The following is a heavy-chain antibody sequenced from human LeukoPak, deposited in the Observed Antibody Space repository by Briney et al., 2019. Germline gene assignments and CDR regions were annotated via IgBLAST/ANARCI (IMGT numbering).Heavy chain of an antibody. D-gene: IGHD3-10*01. V-gene: IGHV1-24*01. CDR2: FDPEDGEI. CDR1: GYTLTELS. J-gene: IGHJ4*02. Sequence: ASVKVSCKVPGYTLTELSMHWVRQAPGKGLEWMGGFDPEDGEIIYAQRFRGRVTMTEDTSTDTAYMELSSLRSEDTAVYYCATVTGELFRFYFDYWGQGTLVTVSS. CDR3: ATVTGELFRFYFDY.